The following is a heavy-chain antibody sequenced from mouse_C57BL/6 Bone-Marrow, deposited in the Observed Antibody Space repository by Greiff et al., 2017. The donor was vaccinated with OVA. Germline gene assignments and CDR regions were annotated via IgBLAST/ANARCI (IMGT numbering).Heavy chain of an antibody. V-gene: IGHV1-82*01. J-gene: IGHJ4*01. Sequence: QVQLQQSGPELVKPGASVKISCKASGYAFSSSWMNWVKQRPGKGLEWIGRIYPGDGDTNYNGKFKGKATLTADKSSSTAYMQLSSLTSEDTAVYYCARRGAMDDWGKGTSVTVSS. CDR1: GYAFSSSW. CDR3: ARRGAMDD. CDR2: IYPGDGDT.